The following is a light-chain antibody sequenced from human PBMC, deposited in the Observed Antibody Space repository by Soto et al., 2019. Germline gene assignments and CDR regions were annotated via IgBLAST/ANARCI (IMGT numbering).Light chain of an antibody. J-gene: IGKJ3*01. CDR3: QQYGSSPPRFA. Sequence: EIVLTQSPGTLSLSPGERATLSCRASQSVSSNYLAWYQQKPGQAPRLLIFGASSRATGIPDRFSGSGSGTDFTLTISRLEPEDFAVYYRQQYGSSPPRFAFGPGTKVDIK. V-gene: IGKV3-20*01. CDR2: GAS. CDR1: QSVSSNY.